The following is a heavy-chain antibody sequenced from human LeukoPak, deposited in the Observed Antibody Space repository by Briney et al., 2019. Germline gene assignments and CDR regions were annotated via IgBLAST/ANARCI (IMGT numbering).Heavy chain of an antibody. J-gene: IGHJ5*02. V-gene: IGHV4-59*12. CDR3: ARELRGDIVVVPAAMCWFDP. Sequence: SETLSLTCTVSGGSISSYYWSWIRQPPGKGLECIGYIYYSGSTNYNPSLKSRVTMSVDTSKNQFSLKLSSVTAADTAVYYCARELRGDIVVVPAAMCWFDPWGQGTLVTVSS. CDR1: GGSISSYY. CDR2: IYYSGST. D-gene: IGHD2-2*01.